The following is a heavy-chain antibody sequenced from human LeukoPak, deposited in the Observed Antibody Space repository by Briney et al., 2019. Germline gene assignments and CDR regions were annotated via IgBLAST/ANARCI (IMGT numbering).Heavy chain of an antibody. D-gene: IGHD6-13*01. Sequence: ASVKVSCKASGYTFTSYGSSWVRQAPGQGLEWMGWISAYNGNTNYAQKLQGRVTMTTDTSTSTAYMELRSLRSDDTAVYYCARPVAAAGREGGWFDPWGQGTLVTVSS. CDR1: GYTFTSYG. CDR3: ARPVAAAGREGGWFDP. V-gene: IGHV1-18*01. J-gene: IGHJ5*02. CDR2: ISAYNGNT.